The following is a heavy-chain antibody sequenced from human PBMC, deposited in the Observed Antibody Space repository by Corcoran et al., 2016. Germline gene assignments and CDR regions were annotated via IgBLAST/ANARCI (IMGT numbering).Heavy chain of an antibody. CDR1: GGSISGYY. J-gene: IGHJ3*02. D-gene: IGHD3-10*01. CDR2: INHSGST. CDR3: ERAITMARGDAFDI. V-gene: IGHV4-34*01. Sequence: QQQQWGAGLLKPSETLSLTCAVHGGSISGYYWSWIRQPPGKGLEWLGEINHSGSTNYNPSLKSRGTISVDTSKNQFSLNMSSVTAADTALYYCERAITMARGDAFDIWGQGSMVTVSS.